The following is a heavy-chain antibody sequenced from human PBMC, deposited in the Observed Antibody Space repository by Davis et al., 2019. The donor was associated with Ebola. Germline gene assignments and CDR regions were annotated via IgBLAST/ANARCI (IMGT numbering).Heavy chain of an antibody. CDR3: ARRGCSSTSCSITPMDY. Sequence: GESLKISCAASGFTFSSYGMHWVRQAPGKGLEWVSSISSSSSYIYYADSVKGRFTISRDNAKNSLYLQMNSLRAEDTAVYYCARRGCSSTSCSITPMDYWGQGTLVTVSS. CDR2: ISSSSSYI. CDR1: GFTFSSYG. J-gene: IGHJ4*02. V-gene: IGHV3-21*01. D-gene: IGHD2-2*01.